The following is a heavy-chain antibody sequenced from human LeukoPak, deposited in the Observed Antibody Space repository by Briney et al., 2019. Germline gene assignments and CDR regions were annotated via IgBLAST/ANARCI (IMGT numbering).Heavy chain of an antibody. Sequence: GGSLRLSCAASGFTFSSYWMSWVRQAPGKGLEWVANIKQDGSEKYYVDSVKGRFTISRDNAKNSLYLQMNSLRVEDTALYYCAKDNDGYNGGFDYWGQGTLVTVSS. J-gene: IGHJ4*02. CDR1: GFTFSSYW. D-gene: IGHD5-24*01. CDR3: AKDNDGYNGGFDY. CDR2: IKQDGSEK. V-gene: IGHV3-7*03.